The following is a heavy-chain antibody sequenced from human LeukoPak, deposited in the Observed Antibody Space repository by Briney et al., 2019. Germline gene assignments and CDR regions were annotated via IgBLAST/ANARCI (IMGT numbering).Heavy chain of an antibody. CDR1: GGPISSYY. CDR3: ARAYYDILTGYYIDY. J-gene: IGHJ4*02. D-gene: IGHD3-9*01. CDR2: IYYSGST. V-gene: IGHV4-59*01. Sequence: PSETLSLTCTVSGGPISSYYWSWIRQPPGKGLEWIGYIYYSGSTNYNPSLKSRVTISVDTSKNQFSLKLSSVTAADTAVYYCARAYYDILTGYYIDYWGQGTLVTVSS.